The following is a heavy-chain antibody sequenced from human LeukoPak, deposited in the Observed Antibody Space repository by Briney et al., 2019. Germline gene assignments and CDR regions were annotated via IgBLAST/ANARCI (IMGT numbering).Heavy chain of an antibody. V-gene: IGHV3-21*01. J-gene: IGHJ3*02. Sequence: PGGSLRLSCAASGFTFSSYSMNWVRQAPGKGLEWVSSISSNSSYIYYADSVKGRFTISRDNAKNSLYLQMYSLRAEDTAVYYCATQVDSTLTRSDIWGQGTMVTVSS. CDR1: GFTFSSYS. CDR3: ATQVDSTLTRSDI. D-gene: IGHD5-12*01. CDR2: ISSNSSYI.